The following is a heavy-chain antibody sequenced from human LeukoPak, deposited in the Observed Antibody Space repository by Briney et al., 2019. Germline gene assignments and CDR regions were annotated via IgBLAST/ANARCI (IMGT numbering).Heavy chain of an antibody. J-gene: IGHJ4*02. CDR2: IYYSGST. Sequence: PSETPSLTCTVSGGSISSYYWSWIRQPPGKGLEWIGYIYYSGSTNYNPSLKSRVTISVDTSKNQFSLKLSSVTAADTAVYYCARETIDSSGYFDYWGQGTLVTVSS. D-gene: IGHD3-22*01. V-gene: IGHV4-59*01. CDR1: GGSISSYY. CDR3: ARETIDSSGYFDY.